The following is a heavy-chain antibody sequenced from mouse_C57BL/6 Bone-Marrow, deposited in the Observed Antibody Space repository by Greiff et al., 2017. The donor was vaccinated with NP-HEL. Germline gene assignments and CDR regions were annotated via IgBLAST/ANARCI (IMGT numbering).Heavy chain of an antibody. J-gene: IGHJ1*03. CDR3: ARKYYGSSYPWYFDV. D-gene: IGHD1-1*01. CDR1: GYTFTDYN. V-gene: IGHV1-18*01. Sequence: VHVKQSGPELVKPGASVKIPCKASGYTFTDYNMDWVKQSHGKSLEWIGDINPNNGGTIYNQKFKGKATLTVDKSSSTAYMELRSLTSEDTAVYYCARKYYGSSYPWYFDVWGTGTTVTVSS. CDR2: INPNNGGT.